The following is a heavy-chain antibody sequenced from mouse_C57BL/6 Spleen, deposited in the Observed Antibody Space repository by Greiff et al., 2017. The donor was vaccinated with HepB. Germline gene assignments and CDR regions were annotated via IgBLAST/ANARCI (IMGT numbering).Heavy chain of an antibody. D-gene: IGHD4-1*01. CDR2: ISSGGDYI. CDR3: TREGGTGTDY. CDR1: GFTFSSYA. Sequence: EVKVEESGEGLVKPGGSLKLSCAASGFTFSSYAMSWVRQTPEKRLEWVAYISSGGDYIYYADTVKGRFTISRDNARNTLYLQMSSLKSEDTAMYYCTREGGTGTDYWGQGTTLTVSS. J-gene: IGHJ2*01. V-gene: IGHV5-9-1*02.